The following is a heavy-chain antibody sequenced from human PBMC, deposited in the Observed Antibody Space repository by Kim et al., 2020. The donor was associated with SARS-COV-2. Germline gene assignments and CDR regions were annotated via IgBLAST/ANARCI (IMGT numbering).Heavy chain of an antibody. CDR1: GFTFSNAW. CDR2: IKSKTDGGTT. CDR3: TTDFYCSSTSCYSYYYYMDV. V-gene: IGHV3-15*01. D-gene: IGHD2-2*01. Sequence: GGSLRLSCAASGFTFSNAWMSWVRQAPGKGLEWVGRIKSKTDGGTTDYAAPVKGRFTISRDDSKTTLYLQMNSLKTEDTAVYYCTTDFYCSSTSCYSYYYYMDVWGKGTTVTVSS. J-gene: IGHJ6*03.